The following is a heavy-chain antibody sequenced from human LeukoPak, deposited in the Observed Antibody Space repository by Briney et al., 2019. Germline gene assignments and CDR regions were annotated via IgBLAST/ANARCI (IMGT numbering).Heavy chain of an antibody. J-gene: IGHJ4*02. CDR3: ATGPSYCGGVCYYYFDY. Sequence: KPGGSLRLSCTASGFTFGNSWMSWVRQAPGKGLEWVANIKQDGSEKYYVDSVKGRFTISRDNAKNSLYLQMNSLRAEDTAVYYCATGPSYCGGVCYYYFDYWGQGTLVTVSS. CDR1: GFTFGNSW. D-gene: IGHD2-21*01. V-gene: IGHV3-7*01. CDR2: IKQDGSEK.